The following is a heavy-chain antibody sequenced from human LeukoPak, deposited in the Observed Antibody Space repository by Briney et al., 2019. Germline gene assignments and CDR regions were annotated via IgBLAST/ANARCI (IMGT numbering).Heavy chain of an antibody. Sequence: SETLSLTCTVSGGSISTYHWSWIRQPPGKGPEWIGYGYYSGSTDYSPSLKSRATISVDTSMNQFSLSLSSVTAADTAIYYCARAVISFGGGIAKGFDCWGQGTLVTVSS. V-gene: IGHV4-59*01. J-gene: IGHJ4*02. CDR3: ARAVISFGGGIAKGFDC. D-gene: IGHD3-16*02. CDR2: GYYSGST. CDR1: GGSISTYH.